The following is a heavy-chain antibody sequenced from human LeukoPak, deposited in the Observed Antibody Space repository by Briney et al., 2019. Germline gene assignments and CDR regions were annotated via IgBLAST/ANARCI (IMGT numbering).Heavy chain of an antibody. Sequence: ASVKVSCKASGSTFTSYGISWVRQAPGQGLERMGWISAYNGNTNNAQTPQSRLTTTTETTTKTAHTEQRSPRSDDTTVDYCARDLYYCGSGSDYWGQETLVTVSS. CDR1: GSTFTSYG. CDR3: ARDLYYCGSGSDY. J-gene: IGHJ4*02. CDR2: ISAYNGNT. D-gene: IGHD3-10*01. V-gene: IGHV1-18*01.